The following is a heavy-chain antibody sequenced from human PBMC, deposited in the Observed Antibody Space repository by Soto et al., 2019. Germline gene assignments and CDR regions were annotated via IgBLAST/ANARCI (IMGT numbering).Heavy chain of an antibody. Sequence: GASVKVSCKASGGTFRSYVISWVRQAPGQGLEWMGGIIPIFGRTDYAQKFQDRVTITADEITSTTYMELSSLRSEDTAVYYCVRTPYYYDSSGYYYGRSWGQGTLVTVSS. J-gene: IGHJ5*02. D-gene: IGHD3-22*01. CDR3: VRTPYYYDSSGYYYGRS. V-gene: IGHV1-69*13. CDR2: IIPIFGRT. CDR1: GGTFRSYV.